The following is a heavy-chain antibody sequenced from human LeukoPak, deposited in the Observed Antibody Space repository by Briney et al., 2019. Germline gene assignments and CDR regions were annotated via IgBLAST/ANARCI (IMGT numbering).Heavy chain of an antibody. CDR2: IIPMFDIA. Sequence: ASVKVSCKASGGPFNNYTISWVRQAPGQGLEWMGRIIPMFDIADYSQTFQDRHTVTADRSTNTVYMELSSLRSEDTAVYYCTRDYDSEDYWGQGTLVTVSS. CDR1: GGPFNNYT. V-gene: IGHV1-69*04. J-gene: IGHJ4*02. CDR3: TRDYDSEDY. D-gene: IGHD3-3*01.